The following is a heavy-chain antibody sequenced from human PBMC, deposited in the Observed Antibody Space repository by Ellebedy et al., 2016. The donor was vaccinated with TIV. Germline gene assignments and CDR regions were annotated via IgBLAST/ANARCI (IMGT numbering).Heavy chain of an antibody. V-gene: IGHV3-21*01. J-gene: IGHJ4*02. CDR2: ISSSNSYI. CDR3: ARPYDGGSYVPWD. CDR1: GFTFNTYS. Sequence: GEFLKISCAASGFTFNTYSMNWVRQAPGKGLEWVSSISSSNSYINYADSVKGRFTISRDNAKNSLYLQMNSLRDEDTAVYYCARPYDGGSYVPWDWGQGTLVTVSS. D-gene: IGHD2-21*01.